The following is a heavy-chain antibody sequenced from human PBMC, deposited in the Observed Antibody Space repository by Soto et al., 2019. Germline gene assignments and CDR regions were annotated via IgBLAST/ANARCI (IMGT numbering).Heavy chain of an antibody. D-gene: IGHD4-17*01. Sequence: SETLSLTCAVYGGSFSGYYWSWIRQPPGKGLEWIGEINHSGSTNYNPSLKSRVTISVDTSKNQFSLKLSSVTAADTAVYYCARSEGGTVTHRVDYWGQGTLVTVSS. CDR3: ARSEGGTVTHRVDY. CDR1: GGSFSGYY. CDR2: INHSGST. V-gene: IGHV4-34*01. J-gene: IGHJ4*02.